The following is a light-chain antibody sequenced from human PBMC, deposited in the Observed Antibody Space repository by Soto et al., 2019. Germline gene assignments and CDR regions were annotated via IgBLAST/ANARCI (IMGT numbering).Light chain of an antibody. V-gene: IGKV1-5*03. Sequence: DIQMTQSPSTLSASVGDRIIITCRASESISSWLAWYQQKPGKAPKLLIYKASTLESGVPLRFSASGSGTEFTLTISSLQPDDSATYFCHQYSASHTFGGGTKVDIK. CDR3: HQYSASHT. CDR1: ESISSW. J-gene: IGKJ4*02. CDR2: KAS.